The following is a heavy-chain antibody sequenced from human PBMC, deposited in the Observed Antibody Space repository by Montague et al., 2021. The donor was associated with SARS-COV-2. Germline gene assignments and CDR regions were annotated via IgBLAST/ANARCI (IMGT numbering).Heavy chain of an antibody. Sequence: SETLSLTCTVSGGSISNSNYYWGWIRQPPGKGLERIGAAYHSGGSYYSPSLKSRATISVDTSTNQFSLTQSPVTAADTAVYYCARLADRARGGSYDFWGHGILVTVSS. CDR1: GGSISNSNYY. D-gene: IGHD1-26*01. J-gene: IGHJ4*01. CDR2: AYHSGGS. CDR3: ARLADRARGGSYDF. V-gene: IGHV4-39*01.